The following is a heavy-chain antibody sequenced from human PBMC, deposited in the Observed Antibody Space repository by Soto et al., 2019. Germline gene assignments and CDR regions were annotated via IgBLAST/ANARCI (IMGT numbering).Heavy chain of an antibody. CDR2: ISGSGGST. J-gene: IGHJ4*02. V-gene: IGHV3-23*01. Sequence: EVQVLESGGGLVQPGGSLRLSCAASGFTFSSYAMSWVRQAPGKGLEWVSGISGSGGSTYYADSVKGRFTISRDTSKNTLYLQMNSLRAEDTAVYYCAKNYYGSGSYYNPVDYWGQGTLVTVSS. CDR1: GFTFSSYA. CDR3: AKNYYGSGSYYNPVDY. D-gene: IGHD3-10*01.